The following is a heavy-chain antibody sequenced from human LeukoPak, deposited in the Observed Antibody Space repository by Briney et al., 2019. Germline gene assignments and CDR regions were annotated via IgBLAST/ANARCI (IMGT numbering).Heavy chain of an antibody. CDR2: IYPGDSDT. CDR3: ARDDSSGWPNDAFDI. V-gene: IGHV5-51*01. CDR1: GYSFTSYW. D-gene: IGHD6-19*01. J-gene: IGHJ3*02. Sequence: GESLKISCKGSGYSFTSYWIGWVRQMPGKGLEWMGIIYPGDSDTRYSPSFQGQVTISADKSISTAYLQWSSLKASDTAMYYCARDDSSGWPNDAFDIWGQGTMVTVSS.